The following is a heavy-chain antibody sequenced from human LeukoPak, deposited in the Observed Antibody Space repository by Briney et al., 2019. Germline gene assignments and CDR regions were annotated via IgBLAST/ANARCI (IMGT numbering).Heavy chain of an antibody. D-gene: IGHD2-2*01. CDR2: INHSGST. CDR1: GGSFSGYY. J-gene: IGHJ6*02. Sequence: PSQTLSLTCAVYGGSFSGYYWSWIRQPPGKGLEWIGEINHSGSTNYNPSLKSRVTISVDTSKNQFSLKLSSVTAADTAVYYCARALGYCSSTSCSYYYYYYGMDVWGQGTTVTVSS. CDR3: ARALGYCSSTSCSYYYYYYGMDV. V-gene: IGHV4-34*01.